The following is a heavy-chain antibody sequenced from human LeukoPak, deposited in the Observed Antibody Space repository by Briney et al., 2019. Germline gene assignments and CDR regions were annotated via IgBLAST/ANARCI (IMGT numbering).Heavy chain of an antibody. CDR2: INSDGSST. V-gene: IGHV3-74*01. CDR1: GFTFSSYW. Sequence: PGGSLRLSCAASGFTFSSYWMHWVRQAPGKGLVWVSRINSDGSSTSYADSVKGRFTISRDNSKNTLYLQMNSLRAEDTAVYNCAKTVAGTSYYYYYGMDVWGQGTMVTVSS. D-gene: IGHD6-19*01. CDR3: AKTVAGTSYYYYYGMDV. J-gene: IGHJ6*02.